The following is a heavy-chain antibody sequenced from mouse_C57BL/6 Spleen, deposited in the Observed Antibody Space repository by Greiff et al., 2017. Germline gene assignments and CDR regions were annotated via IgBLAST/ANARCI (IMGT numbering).Heavy chain of an antibody. Sequence: EVQLQESGPELVKPGASVKISCKASGYSFTGYYMNWVKQSPEKSLEWIGEINPSTGGTTYNQKLKAKATLTVDKSSSTDYMQLKSLTSEDSAVYYCARRSDYDGGYAMDYWGQGTSVTVSS. V-gene: IGHV1-42*01. J-gene: IGHJ4*01. CDR2: INPSTGGT. CDR1: GYSFTGYY. D-gene: IGHD2-4*01. CDR3: ARRSDYDGGYAMDY.